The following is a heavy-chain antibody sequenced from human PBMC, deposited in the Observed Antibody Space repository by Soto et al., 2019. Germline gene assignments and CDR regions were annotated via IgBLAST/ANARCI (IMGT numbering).Heavy chain of an antibody. CDR2: IIPIVGIA. D-gene: IGHD1-1*01. Sequence: QVQLLQSGAEVTKPGSSVPVSCKASGGTFSSYTISWVRQAPGKGREWMGRIIPIVGIANNAQKFQGRVTTTADKSTSTADMEVSSLRSADTAVYYCARGGDGYKHSYYGMDVWGHGTTVTVSS. J-gene: IGHJ6*02. CDR3: ARGGDGYKHSYYGMDV. V-gene: IGHV1-69*02. CDR1: GGTFSSYT.